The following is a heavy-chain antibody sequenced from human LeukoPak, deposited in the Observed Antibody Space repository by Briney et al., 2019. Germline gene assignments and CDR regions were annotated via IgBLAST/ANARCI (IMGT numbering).Heavy chain of an antibody. CDR1: GYTFTNYG. CDR2: ISVYSGNT. D-gene: IGHD3-10*01. V-gene: IGHV1-18*01. J-gene: IGHJ5*02. CDR3: ARGPYYGSGSYKPLGWFDP. Sequence: ASVKVSCKASGYTFTNYGISWVRQAPGQGLEWMGWISVYSGNTNYAQKFQGRVTMTTDTSTSTAYMELSSLRSEDTAVYYCARGPYYGSGSYKPLGWFDPWGQGTLVTVSS.